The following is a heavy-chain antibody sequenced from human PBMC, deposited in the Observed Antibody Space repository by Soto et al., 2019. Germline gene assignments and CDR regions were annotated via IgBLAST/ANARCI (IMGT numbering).Heavy chain of an antibody. V-gene: IGHV1-69*06. Sequence: QVQLVQSGAEVKKPGSSVKVSCKASGGTFSSYAISWVRQAPGQGLEWMGGIIPIFGTANYAQKFQGRVTVTADKSTSTPYRELGSLRSEDTAVYYCARWGLGLPLRGYFDYWGQGTLVTVSS. CDR1: GGTFSSYA. CDR3: ARWGLGLPLRGYFDY. D-gene: IGHD3-16*01. CDR2: IIPIFGTA. J-gene: IGHJ4*02.